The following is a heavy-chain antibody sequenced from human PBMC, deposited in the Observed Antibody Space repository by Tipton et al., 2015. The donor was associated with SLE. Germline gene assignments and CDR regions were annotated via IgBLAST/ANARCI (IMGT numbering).Heavy chain of an antibody. CDR2: IKGDGSEK. J-gene: IGHJ4*02. CDR3: AGDYSSSLYRQGYGRLDY. Sequence: SLRLSCAASGFTFSRYWMSWVRQAPGKGLEWVAYIKGDGSEKDYVDSVKGRFTITRDNAINSLYLRMYSLRAEDTAVYYCAGDYSSSLYRQGYGRLDYWGQGTLVTVSS. CDR1: GFTFSRYW. D-gene: IGHD6-13*01. V-gene: IGHV3-7*01.